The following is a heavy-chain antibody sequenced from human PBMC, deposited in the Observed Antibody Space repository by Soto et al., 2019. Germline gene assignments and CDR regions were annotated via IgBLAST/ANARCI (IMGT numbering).Heavy chain of an antibody. D-gene: IGHD2-15*01. Sequence: SETLSLTCTVSGGSISSGGYYWSWIRQHPGKGLEWIGYIYYSGSTNYNPSLKSRVTISVDTSKNQFSLKLSSVTAADTAVYYCARRWGRSFDYWGQGTLVTVSS. V-gene: IGHV4-61*08. CDR2: IYYSGST. J-gene: IGHJ4*02. CDR3: ARRWGRSFDY. CDR1: GGSISSGGYY.